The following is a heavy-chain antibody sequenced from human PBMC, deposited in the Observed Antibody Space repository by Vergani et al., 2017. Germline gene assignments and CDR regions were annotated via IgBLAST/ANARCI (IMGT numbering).Heavy chain of an antibody. D-gene: IGHD5-12*01. CDR1: GFTFSDYY. CDR2: ISSSGSTI. Sequence: QVQLVESGGGLVKPGGSLRLSCAASGFTFSDYYMSWIRQAPGKGLEWVSYISSSGSTIYYSDSVKGRFTISRDNAKNSLYLQMNSLRAEDTAVYYCARDRATIKDYYYGMDVWGQGTTVTVSS. V-gene: IGHV3-11*01. J-gene: IGHJ6*02. CDR3: ARDRATIKDYYYGMDV.